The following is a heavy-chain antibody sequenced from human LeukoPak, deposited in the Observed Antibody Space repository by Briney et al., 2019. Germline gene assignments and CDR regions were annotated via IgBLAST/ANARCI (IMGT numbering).Heavy chain of an antibody. D-gene: IGHD3-22*01. CDR2: IHYSGST. CDR3: ARDRRAGQSGSWFDP. Sequence: PSETLSLTCTVSGGSISSYYWSWIRQPPGKGLEWLGYIHYSGSTYYNPSLKSRVTISIDTSKNQFSLKVTSVTAADTAVYYCARDRRAGQSGSWFDPWGQGTLVTVSS. CDR1: GGSISSYY. V-gene: IGHV4-59*01. J-gene: IGHJ5*02.